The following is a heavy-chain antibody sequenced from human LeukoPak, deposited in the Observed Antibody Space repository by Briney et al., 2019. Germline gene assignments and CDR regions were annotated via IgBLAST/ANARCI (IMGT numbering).Heavy chain of an antibody. J-gene: IGHJ4*02. D-gene: IGHD3-22*01. CDR1: GLTASGIY. CDR2: IFAGGST. CDR3: ARGIGGGGGYYSNSDD. Sequence: GGSLRLSCATSGLTASGIYMSWVRQAPGKGPEWVSVIFAGGSTYYTDSVKGRFSISRDDSWNTVYLQMNSLRAEDTAVYYCARGIGGGGGYYSNSDDWGQGTLVTVSS. V-gene: IGHV3-53*01.